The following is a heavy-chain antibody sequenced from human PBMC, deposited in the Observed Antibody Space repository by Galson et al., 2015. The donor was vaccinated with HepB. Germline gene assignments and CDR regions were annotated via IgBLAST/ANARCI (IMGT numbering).Heavy chain of an antibody. D-gene: IGHD3-10*01. CDR3: ARDSPSVTLIRGVLGGDAFDI. Sequence: SVKVSCKASGGTFNSIGISWVRQAPGHGLGWMGGIIPVSLTTNYAQNFQGRVTITADDSTSTVYVELSRLRSDDTAIYYCARDSPSVTLIRGVLGGDAFDIWGQGTLVIVSS. J-gene: IGHJ3*02. V-gene: IGHV1-69*13. CDR2: IIPVSLTT. CDR1: GGTFNSIG.